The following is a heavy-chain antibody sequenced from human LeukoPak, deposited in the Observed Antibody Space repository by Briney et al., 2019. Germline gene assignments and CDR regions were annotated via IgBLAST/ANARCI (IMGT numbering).Heavy chain of an antibody. CDR1: GFTFSDYS. CDR3: ARDFRYAFDN. V-gene: IGHV3-48*04. CDR2: IGISSGNT. D-gene: IGHD5-12*01. J-gene: IGHJ4*02. Sequence: GGSLRLSCAASGFTFSDYSMNWVRQAPGKGLEWMSYIGISSGNTKYADSVKGRFTISGDSAKNSVYLQMNSLRVEDTAVYYCARDFRYAFDNWGQGTLVTVSS.